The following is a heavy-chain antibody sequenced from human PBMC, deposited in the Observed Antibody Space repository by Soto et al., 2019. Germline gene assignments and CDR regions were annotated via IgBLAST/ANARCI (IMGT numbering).Heavy chain of an antibody. CDR2: INSDGST. CDR3: ARDYYDSSGYLDLDY. CDR1: GFTFSSYW. D-gene: IGHD3-22*01. J-gene: IGHJ4*02. V-gene: IGHV3-74*01. Sequence: GGSLSLSCSASGFTFSSYWIHWVRQAPWKGLVWVSRINSDGSTNYADSVKGRFTISRDNAKNTVYLQMNSLRAEDTAVYYCARDYYDSSGYLDLDYWGQGTLVTV.